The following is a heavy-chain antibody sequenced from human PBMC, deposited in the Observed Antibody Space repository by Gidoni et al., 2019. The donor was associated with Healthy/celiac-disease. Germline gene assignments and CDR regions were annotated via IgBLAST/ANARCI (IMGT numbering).Heavy chain of an antibody. CDR2: ISYDGSNK. V-gene: IGHV3-30*18. Sequence: QVQLVESGGGVVQPGRSLRLSCAASGFTFSSYGMHWVRQAPGKGLEWVEVISYDGSNKYYADSVKGRFTISRDNSKNTLYLQMNSLRAEDTAVYYCAKFGFPGPDYYGMDVWGQGTTVTVSS. D-gene: IGHD3-10*01. J-gene: IGHJ6*02. CDR3: AKFGFPGPDYYGMDV. CDR1: GFTFSSYG.